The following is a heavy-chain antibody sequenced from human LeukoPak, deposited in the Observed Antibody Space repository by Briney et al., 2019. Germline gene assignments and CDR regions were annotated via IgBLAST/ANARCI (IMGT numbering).Heavy chain of an antibody. D-gene: IGHD4-17*01. Sequence: GGSLGLSCAASGFTFSSYAMHWVRQAPGKGLEYVSAISYNGGSTYYADSVKGRFTISRDNSKNTLYLQMGSLRLEDTAVFYCARLEADDYGDRGSPGTPNAQSNWGQGTLVTVSS. CDR2: ISYNGGST. J-gene: IGHJ4*02. CDR1: GFTFSSYA. V-gene: IGHV3-64*02. CDR3: ARLEADDYGDRGSPGTPNAQSN.